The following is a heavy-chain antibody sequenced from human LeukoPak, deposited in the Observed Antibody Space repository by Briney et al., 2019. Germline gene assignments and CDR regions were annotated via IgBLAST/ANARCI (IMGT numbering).Heavy chain of an antibody. D-gene: IGHD3-10*01. Sequence: SVKVSCKASGGTFSSYAISWVRQAPGQGLEWMGRIIPILGIANYAQKFQGRVTITAEESTSTAYMELSSLRSEDTAVYYCARVGYYGSGSRDWYFDLWGRGTLVTVSS. CDR2: IIPILGIA. CDR3: ARVGYYGSGSRDWYFDL. J-gene: IGHJ2*01. V-gene: IGHV1-69*04. CDR1: GGTFSSYA.